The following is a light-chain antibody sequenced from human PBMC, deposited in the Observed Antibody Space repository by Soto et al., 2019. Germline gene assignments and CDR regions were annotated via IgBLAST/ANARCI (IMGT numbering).Light chain of an antibody. V-gene: IGKV3-20*01. CDR2: GAS. J-gene: IGKJ2*01. Sequence: EIVLTQSPGTLSLSSGERATLSCRASQSVSSSYLAWYQQKPGQAPRLLIYGASSRATGIPDRFSGSGSGTDFTLTISRPEPQDFAVYYCQQYGSSPYTFGQGTKLEIK. CDR1: QSVSSSY. CDR3: QQYGSSPYT.